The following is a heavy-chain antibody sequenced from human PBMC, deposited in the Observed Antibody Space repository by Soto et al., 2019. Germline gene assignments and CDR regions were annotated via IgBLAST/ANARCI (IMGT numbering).Heavy chain of an antibody. D-gene: IGHD3-10*01. CDR3: ARHSAVYYYYGMDV. CDR1: GACISSTTYY. V-gene: IGHV4-39*01. Sequence: SETLSLTCTICGACISSTTYYWAWIRQPPGKGLEWIGTMYYSGSTYYNPSLKSRVTISVDSSKNQFSLKLSSVTAADTAVYYCARHSAVYYYYGMDVWGQGTTVTVSS. J-gene: IGHJ6*02. CDR2: MYYSGST.